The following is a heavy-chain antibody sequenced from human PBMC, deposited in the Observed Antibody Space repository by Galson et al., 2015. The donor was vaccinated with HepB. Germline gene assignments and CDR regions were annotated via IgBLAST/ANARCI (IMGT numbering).Heavy chain of an antibody. CDR2: ISYDGSNK. J-gene: IGHJ4*02. V-gene: IGHV3-30-3*01. D-gene: IGHD3-3*01. CDR1: GFTFSSYA. CDR3: ARDTPYYDFWSGYPFDY. Sequence: SLRLSCAASGFTFSSYAMHWVRQAPGKGLEWVAVISYDGSNKYYADSVKGRFTISRDNSKNTLYLQMNSLRAEDTAVYYCARDTPYYDFWSGYPFDYWGQGTLVTVSS.